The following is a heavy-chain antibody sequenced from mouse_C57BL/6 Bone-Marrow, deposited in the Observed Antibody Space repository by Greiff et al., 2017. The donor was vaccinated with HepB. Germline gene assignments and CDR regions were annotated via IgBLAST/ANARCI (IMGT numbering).Heavy chain of an antibody. Sequence: EVQLQESGGDLVKPGGSLKLSCAASGFTFSSYGMSWVRQTPDKRLEWVATISSGGSYTYYPDSVKGRFTISRDNAKNTLYLQMSSLKSEDTAMYYCARHDYYGSRGWYFDVWGTGTTVTVSS. CDR3: ARHDYYGSRGWYFDV. CDR1: GFTFSSYG. V-gene: IGHV5-6*01. CDR2: ISSGGSYT. J-gene: IGHJ1*03. D-gene: IGHD1-1*01.